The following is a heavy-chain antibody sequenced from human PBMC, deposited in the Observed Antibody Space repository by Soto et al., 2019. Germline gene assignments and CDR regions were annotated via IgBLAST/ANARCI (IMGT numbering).Heavy chain of an antibody. CDR3: VKAGGSTWDYGMDV. CDR2: MSGGGDSA. Sequence: EVQLLESGGGLVQPGGSLRLSCAASGFTFSSHAMSWVRQAPGKVLEWVSAMSGGGDSAYHADSVKGRFPISRDNSKKTLFLQMTSLRVEDTALYYCVKAGGSTWDYGMDVWGQGTTVTVSS. J-gene: IGHJ6*02. V-gene: IGHV3-23*01. D-gene: IGHD2-2*01. CDR1: GFTFSSHA.